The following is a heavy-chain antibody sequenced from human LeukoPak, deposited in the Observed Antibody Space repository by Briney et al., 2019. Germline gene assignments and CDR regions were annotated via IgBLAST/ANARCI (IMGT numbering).Heavy chain of an antibody. CDR1: GYTFTSYN. Sequence: ASVKVSCKTSGYTFTSYNINWVRQAPGQGLEWMGWMIPNSGDTGYVQKFQGRVTMTRNTSISTAYMELSSLRSEDTAVYYCARGESSSSLGVGVWGQGTLVTVSS. V-gene: IGHV1-8*01. CDR2: MIPNSGDT. J-gene: IGHJ4*02. D-gene: IGHD6-6*01. CDR3: ARGESSSSLGVGV.